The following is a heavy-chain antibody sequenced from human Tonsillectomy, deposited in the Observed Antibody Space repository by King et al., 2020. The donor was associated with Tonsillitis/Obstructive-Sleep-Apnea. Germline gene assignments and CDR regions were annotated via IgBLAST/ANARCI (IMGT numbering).Heavy chain of an antibody. CDR3: ATVTTKKEYYFDY. J-gene: IGHJ4*02. Sequence: VQLVESGGGLVQPGGSLRLSCAASGFTFSSYAMSWVRQAPGKGLEWVSDISGSDGSTYYADSVKGRFTISRDNSKNTLFLQMNSLRAEDTAVYFCATVTTKKEYYFDYWGQGTLVTVSS. D-gene: IGHD4-11*01. CDR2: ISGSDGST. V-gene: IGHV3-23*04. CDR1: GFTFSSYA.